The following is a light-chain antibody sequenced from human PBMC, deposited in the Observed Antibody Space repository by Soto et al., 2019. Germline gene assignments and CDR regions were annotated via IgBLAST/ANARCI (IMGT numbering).Light chain of an antibody. CDR2: AAS. CDR3: QQSYSTPWG. CDR1: QSVSDY. V-gene: IGKV1-39*01. Sequence: DLQMTQSPSSLSVSVGDRVTITCRASQSVSDYLNWYQQKPGKAPSLLIYAASSLQGGVPSRFSGSGSGTEFTLTISSLQPEDSATYYCQQSYSTPWGFGQGTKVEIK. J-gene: IGKJ1*01.